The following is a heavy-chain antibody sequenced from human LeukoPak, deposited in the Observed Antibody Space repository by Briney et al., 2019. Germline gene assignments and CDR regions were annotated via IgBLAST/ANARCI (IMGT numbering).Heavy chain of an antibody. CDR3: VRGNYDNRGYSNAFDI. CDR1: GASISSSY. D-gene: IGHD3-22*01. Sequence: SETLSLTCTVSGASISSSYWSWVRQPPGKRLEWIGVIYYNGNTHSNPSLKSRVTISVDTSKNQFSLKLTSVTAADTAVYYCVRGNYDNRGYSNAFDIWGQGAMVTVSS. CDR2: IYYNGNT. V-gene: IGHV4-59*01. J-gene: IGHJ3*02.